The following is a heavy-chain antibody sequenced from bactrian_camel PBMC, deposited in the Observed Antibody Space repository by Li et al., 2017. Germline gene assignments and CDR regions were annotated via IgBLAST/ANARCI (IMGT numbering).Heavy chain of an antibody. J-gene: IGHJ4*01. CDR2: IDSDGST. CDR1: GFTYNKYC. CDR3: AAVRLGLLCDLRDSNPAY. D-gene: IGHD2*01. Sequence: HVQLVESGGGSVQSGGSLRLSCAVSGFTYNKYCMAWFRQVPGKEREGVAAIDSDGSTRHADSVKGRFSISQDNAKNTMYLQMNSLKPEDTAIYSCAAVRLGLLCDLRDSNPAYWGQGTQVTVS. V-gene: IGHV3S53*01.